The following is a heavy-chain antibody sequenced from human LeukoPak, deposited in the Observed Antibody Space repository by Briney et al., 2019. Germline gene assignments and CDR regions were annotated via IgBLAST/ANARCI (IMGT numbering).Heavy chain of an antibody. CDR3: VRDRGYGGNSGPFDY. V-gene: IGHV4-61*02. J-gene: IGHJ4*02. D-gene: IGHD4-23*01. Sequence: SSETLSLTCTVSGASMNSGDYYWTWIRQPAGKGLEWIGRFYFTGTTNYNPSLNSRVTISVDMSKNQLSLSLSSVTAADTAVYYCVRDRGYGGNSGPFDYWGQGTLVTVSS. CDR1: GASMNSGDYY. CDR2: FYFTGTT.